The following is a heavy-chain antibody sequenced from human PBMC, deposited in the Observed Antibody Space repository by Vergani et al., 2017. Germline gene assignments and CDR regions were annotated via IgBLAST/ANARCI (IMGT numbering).Heavy chain of an antibody. J-gene: IGHJ5*02. D-gene: IGHD1-7*01. CDR2: INQDGSEK. CDR1: GFTFSSYA. CDR3: ARIMHQITGTTPWFDP. V-gene: IGHV3-7*01. Sequence: EVQLVESGGGLVQPGGSLRLSCAASGFTFSSYAMSWVRQAPGKGLEWVANINQDGSEKYYVDSVKGRFTISRDNAKNSLYLQMNSLRAEDASVYYCARIMHQITGTTPWFDPWGQGTLVTVSS.